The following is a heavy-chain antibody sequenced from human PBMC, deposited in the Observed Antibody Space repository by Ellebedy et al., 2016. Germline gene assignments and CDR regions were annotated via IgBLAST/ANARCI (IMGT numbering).Heavy chain of an antibody. D-gene: IGHD4-17*01. CDR3: ARAWTTVLVETNWFDP. J-gene: IGHJ5*02. CDR1: GGSISGYY. CDR2: MYSRVIS. V-gene: IGHV4-4*07. Sequence: SETLSLXXTVSGGSISGYYWSWIRQTAGKEMEWIGRMYSRVISDYNPSLKSRVTLSVDTSKNQFSLKLSSVTAADTAIYYCARAWTTVLVETNWFDPWGQGTLVTVSS.